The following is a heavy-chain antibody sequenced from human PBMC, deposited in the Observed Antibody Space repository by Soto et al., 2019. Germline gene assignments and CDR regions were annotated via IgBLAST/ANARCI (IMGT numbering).Heavy chain of an antibody. J-gene: IGHJ4*02. V-gene: IGHV4-31*03. CDR1: GGSISSGGYY. CDR3: ARVKPTVPTFRPALFDY. Sequence: QVQLQESGPGLVKPSQTLSLTCTVSGGSISSGGYYWSWIRQHPGKGLEWIGYIYYSGSTYYNPSLKSRVTISVDTSKSQFSLKLSSVTAADTAVYYCARVKPTVPTFRPALFDYWGQGTLVTVSS. D-gene: IGHD4-17*01. CDR2: IYYSGST.